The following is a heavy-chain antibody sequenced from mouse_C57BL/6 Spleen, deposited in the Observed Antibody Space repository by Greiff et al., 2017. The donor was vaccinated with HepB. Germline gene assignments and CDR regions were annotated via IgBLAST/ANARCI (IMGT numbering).Heavy chain of an antibody. J-gene: IGHJ3*01. D-gene: IGHD2-4*01. V-gene: IGHV1-15*01. CDR1: GYTFTDYE. CDR3: TRDDYDEVDFAC. Sequence: VQLQQSGAELVRPGASVTLSCKASGYTFTDYEMHWVKQTPVHGLEWIGAIDPETGGTAYNQKFKGKAILTADKSSSTAYMELRSLTSEDSAVYYCTRDDYDEVDFACWGQGTLVTVSA. CDR2: IDPETGGT.